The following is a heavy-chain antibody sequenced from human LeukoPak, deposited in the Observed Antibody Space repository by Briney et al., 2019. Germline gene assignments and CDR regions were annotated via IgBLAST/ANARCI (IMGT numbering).Heavy chain of an antibody. J-gene: IGHJ4*02. V-gene: IGHV3-30-3*01. CDR2: ISYDGSNK. CDR3: ARDQREVLRYFDWLPPLDY. D-gene: IGHD3-9*01. Sequence: PGGSLRLSCAASGFSFKDYWMSWVRQAPGKGLEWVAVISYDGSNKYYADSVKGRFTISRDNSKNTLYLQMNSLRAEDTAVYYCARDQREVLRYFDWLPPLDYWGQGTLVTVSS. CDR1: GFSFKDYW.